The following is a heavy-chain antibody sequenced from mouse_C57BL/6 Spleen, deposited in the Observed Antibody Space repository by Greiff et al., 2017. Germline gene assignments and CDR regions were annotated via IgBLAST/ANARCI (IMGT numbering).Heavy chain of an antibody. CDR2: IDPSDSET. Sequence: VQLQQPGAELVRPGSSVKLSCKASGYTFTSYWMHWVKQRPIQGLEWIGNIDPSDSETHYNQKFKDKATLTVDKSSSTAYMQLSSLTSEDSAVYYCARTDYGSTHWYFDVWGTGTTVTVSS. CDR3: ARTDYGSTHWYFDV. D-gene: IGHD1-1*01. CDR1: GYTFTSYW. J-gene: IGHJ1*03. V-gene: IGHV1-52*01.